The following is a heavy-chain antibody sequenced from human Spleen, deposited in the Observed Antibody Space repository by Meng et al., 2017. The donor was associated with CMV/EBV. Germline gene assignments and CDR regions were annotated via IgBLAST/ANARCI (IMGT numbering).Heavy chain of an antibody. CDR1: GGSFSGYY. D-gene: IGHD2-2*01. CDR2: INHSGST. J-gene: IGHJ5*02. Sequence: YGGSFSGYYWSWIRQPPGKGLEWIGEINHSGSTNYNPSLKSRVTISVDTSKNQFSLKLSSETAADTAVYYCARGIVVVPAAPGWFDPWGQGTLVTVSS. V-gene: IGHV4-34*01. CDR3: ARGIVVVPAAPGWFDP.